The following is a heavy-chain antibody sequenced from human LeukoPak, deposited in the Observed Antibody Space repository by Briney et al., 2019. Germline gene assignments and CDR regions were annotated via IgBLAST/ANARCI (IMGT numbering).Heavy chain of an antibody. CDR2: MNPNSGNT. CDR3: ARGRIFNYGSDSRHNWFDP. V-gene: IGHV1-8*01. Sequence: ASVKVSCKASGYTFTSYDINWVRQATGQGLEWMGWMNPNSGNTGYAQKFQGRVTMTRNTSISTAYMELSSLRSEDTAVYYCARGRIFNYGSDSRHNWFDPWGQGTLVTVSS. CDR1: GYTFTSYD. J-gene: IGHJ5*02. D-gene: IGHD3-10*01.